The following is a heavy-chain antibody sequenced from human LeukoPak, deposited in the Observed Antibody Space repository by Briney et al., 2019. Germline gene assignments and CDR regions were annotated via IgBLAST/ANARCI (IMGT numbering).Heavy chain of an antibody. CDR3: ARANYDYVWGSYRIPYPFDY. J-gene: IGHJ4*02. CDR2: INPNSGGT. CDR1: GYTFTGYY. V-gene: IGHV1-2*02. D-gene: IGHD3-16*02. Sequence: ASVNVSCKASGYTFTGYYMHSVRQAPGQGLDWIGWINPNSGGTNYAQKFQGRVTMTRDTSISTAYMELSRLRSDDTAVYYCARANYDYVWGSYRIPYPFDYWGQGTLVTVSS.